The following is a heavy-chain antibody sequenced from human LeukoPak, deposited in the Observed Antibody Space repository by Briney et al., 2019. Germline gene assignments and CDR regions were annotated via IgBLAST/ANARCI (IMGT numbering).Heavy chain of an antibody. J-gene: IGHJ4*02. V-gene: IGHV3-20*04. D-gene: IGHD5-18*01. CDR1: GFTFDDYG. Sequence: GGSLRLSCAASGFTFDDYGMSWVRQAPGKGVEWVSGTNWNGARTGYADSVKGRFIISRDNAKNSLYLQMNSLRAEDTALYYCARGAEVQLWSYYFDYWGQGTLVTVSS. CDR3: ARGAEVQLWSYYFDY. CDR2: TNWNGART.